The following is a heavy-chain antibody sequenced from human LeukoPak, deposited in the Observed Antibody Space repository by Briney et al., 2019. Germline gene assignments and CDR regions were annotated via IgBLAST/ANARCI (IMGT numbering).Heavy chain of an antibody. J-gene: IGHJ3*02. V-gene: IGHV5-51*01. CDR3: ARPDRVVVAARGAFDI. CDR2: IYPGDSDT. D-gene: IGHD2-15*01. CDR1: GYSFTSYW. Sequence: GESLKISCKGSGYSFTSYWIGWVRQMPGKGLEWMGIIYPGDSDTRYSPSFQGQVTISADKSISTAYLQWSSLKASDTAMYYCARPDRVVVAARGAFDIWGQGTMVTVSS.